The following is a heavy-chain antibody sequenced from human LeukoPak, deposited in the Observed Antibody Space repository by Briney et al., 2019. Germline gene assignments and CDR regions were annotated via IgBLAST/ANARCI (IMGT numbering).Heavy chain of an antibody. J-gene: IGHJ3*02. D-gene: IGHD3-10*01. CDR2: IYYSGST. V-gene: IGHV4-59*01. CDR3: ARSPLWFGEFPGAFDI. Sequence: SETLCLTCTVSGVAISSYYWGWGRQRPGKGQEWSGDIYYSGSTNYNPSLKSRVTISVDTSKNQFSLKLSSVTAADTAVYYCARSPLWFGEFPGAFDIWGQRTMVTVSS. CDR1: GVAISSYY.